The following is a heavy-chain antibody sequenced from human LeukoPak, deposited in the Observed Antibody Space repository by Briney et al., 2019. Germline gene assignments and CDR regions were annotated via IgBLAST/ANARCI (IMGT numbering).Heavy chain of an antibody. CDR1: GFSFSSFW. CDR3: ARHPVDASDY. Sequence: GGSLRLSCTASGFSFSSFWMTWVRQTPGKGLEWVAFIRSDGTNKFYADSVKGRFTISRDDSKNTLYLQMNSLTPEDTGVYYCARHPVDASDYWGQGTLVTVS. V-gene: IGHV3-30*02. CDR2: IRSDGTNK. D-gene: IGHD5-12*01. J-gene: IGHJ4*02.